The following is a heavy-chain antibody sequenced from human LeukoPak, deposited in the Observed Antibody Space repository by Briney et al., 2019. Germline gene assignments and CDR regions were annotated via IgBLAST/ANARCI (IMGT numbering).Heavy chain of an antibody. CDR3: ARFYYYDSSGYYYGMDV. CDR2: MNPNSGNT. J-gene: IGHJ6*02. D-gene: IGHD3-22*01. Sequence: ASVKVSCKASGYTFTSYDINWVRQATGQGLEWMGWMNPNSGNTGYAQKFQGRVTMTRNTSISTAYMELSSLRSEGTAVYYCARFYYYDSSGYYYGMDVWGQGTTVTVSS. CDR1: GYTFTSYD. V-gene: IGHV1-8*01.